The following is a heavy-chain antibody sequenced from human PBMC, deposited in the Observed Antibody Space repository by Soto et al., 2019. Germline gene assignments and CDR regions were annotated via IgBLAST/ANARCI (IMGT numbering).Heavy chain of an antibody. V-gene: IGHV4-31*03. J-gene: IGHJ6*02. Sequence: SETLSLTCTVSGGSISSGGYYWSWIRQHPGEGLEWIGYIYYSGSTYYNPSLKSRVTISVDTSKNQFSLKLSSVTAADTAVYYCARGQKEDYDSSGTEPHYGMDVWGQGTTVTVSS. CDR1: GGSISSGGYY. CDR3: ARGQKEDYDSSGTEPHYGMDV. D-gene: IGHD3-22*01. CDR2: IYYSGST.